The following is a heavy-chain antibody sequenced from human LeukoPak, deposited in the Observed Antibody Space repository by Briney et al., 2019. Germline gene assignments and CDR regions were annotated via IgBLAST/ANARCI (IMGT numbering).Heavy chain of an antibody. CDR1: GYTFTSYY. CDR3: ANRGTIAAHVYYSDY. V-gene: IGHV1-46*01. CDR2: INPSGGST. Sequence: ASVKVSCKASGYTFTSYYMHWVRQAPGQGLEWMGIINPSGGSTSYAQKFQGRVTMTRDTSTSTVYMELSSLRSEDTAVYYCANRGTIAAHVYYSDYWGQGTLVTVSS. D-gene: IGHD6-6*01. J-gene: IGHJ4*02.